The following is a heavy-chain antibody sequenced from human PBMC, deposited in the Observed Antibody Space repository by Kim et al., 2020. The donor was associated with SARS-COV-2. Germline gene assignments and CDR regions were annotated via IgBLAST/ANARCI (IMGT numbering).Heavy chain of an antibody. CDR1: GGSISSSTYDY. J-gene: IGHJ4*02. Sequence: SETLSLTCTVSGGSISSSTYDYWGWIRQPPGKGLEWIGNIYHSGSTFYNPALKSRVSISVDTSKNQFSLKLSSVTAADTAVYYCARQIAGIVVEGINWGQGTLVTVSS. CDR3: ARQIAGIVVEGIN. D-gene: IGHD6-19*01. V-gene: IGHV4-39*01. CDR2: IYHSGST.